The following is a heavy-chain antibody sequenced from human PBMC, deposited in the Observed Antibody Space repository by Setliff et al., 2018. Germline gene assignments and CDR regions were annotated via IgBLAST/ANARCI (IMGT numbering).Heavy chain of an antibody. CDR2: IFGSGST. Sequence: SETLSLTCTVSRGSINSHYWSWIRQPAGKGLEWIGRIFGSGSTNYNLSLKSRVTMSIDTSKNQFFLKVRSVTAADTAVYYCARGRLLYVGDSHYFDTWGQGTLVTVSS. CDR1: RGSINSHY. D-gene: IGHD4-17*01. V-gene: IGHV4-4*07. J-gene: IGHJ4*02. CDR3: ARGRLLYVGDSHYFDT.